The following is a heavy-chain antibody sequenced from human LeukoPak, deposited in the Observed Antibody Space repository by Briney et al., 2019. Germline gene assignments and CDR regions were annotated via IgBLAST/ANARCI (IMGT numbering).Heavy chain of an antibody. Sequence: PGGSLRLSCAASGFTFSSYAMSWVRQAPGKGLEWVSAISGSGGSTYYADSVKGRFTISRDNSKNTLYLQMNSLRAEDTAVYYCAKDDYGSGSYPPGYWGQGTLVTVSS. D-gene: IGHD3-10*01. CDR3: AKDDYGSGSYPPGY. CDR2: ISGSGGST. CDR1: GFTFSSYA. J-gene: IGHJ4*02. V-gene: IGHV3-23*01.